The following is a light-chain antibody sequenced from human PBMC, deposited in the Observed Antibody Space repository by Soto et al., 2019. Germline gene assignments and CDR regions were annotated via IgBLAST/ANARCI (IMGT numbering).Light chain of an antibody. CDR3: QQYGSSGT. CDR2: GAS. J-gene: IGKJ1*01. CDR1: QSVSNNY. Sequence: ILLTQSPCTLSLSPGERATLSCRASQSVSNNYLAWYQQKPGQAPSLLIYGASNRATGIPDRFSGSGSGTDSTLTISRMEPEDFAVYYCQQYGSSGTFGQGTKVDI. V-gene: IGKV3-20*01.